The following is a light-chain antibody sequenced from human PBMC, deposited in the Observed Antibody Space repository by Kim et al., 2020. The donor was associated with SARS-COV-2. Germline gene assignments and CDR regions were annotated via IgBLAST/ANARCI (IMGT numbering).Light chain of an antibody. CDR3: SSYTSSSTYVV. J-gene: IGLJ2*01. CDR1: SSDVGGYNY. CDR2: DVS. Sequence: QSITISCTGTSSDVGGYNYVSWYQQHPGKAPKLMIYDVSNRPSGVSNRFSGSKSGNTASLTISGLQAEHEADYYCSSYTSSSTYVVFGGGTQLTVL. V-gene: IGLV2-14*03.